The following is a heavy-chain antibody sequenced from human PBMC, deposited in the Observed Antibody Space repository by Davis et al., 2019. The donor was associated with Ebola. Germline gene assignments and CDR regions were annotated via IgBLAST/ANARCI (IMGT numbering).Heavy chain of an antibody. V-gene: IGHV3-21*04. CDR1: GFTFNSYS. CDR3: AKDLLWWSASDV. D-gene: IGHD2-21*01. Sequence: PGGSLRLSCAASGFTFNSYSMNWVRQAPGKGLEWVSSISSISSYIYYSDSVKGRFTISRDDSKNIVYLQMNSLRAEDTAVYYCAKDLLWWSASDVWGQGTTVTVSS. CDR2: ISSISSYI. J-gene: IGHJ6*02.